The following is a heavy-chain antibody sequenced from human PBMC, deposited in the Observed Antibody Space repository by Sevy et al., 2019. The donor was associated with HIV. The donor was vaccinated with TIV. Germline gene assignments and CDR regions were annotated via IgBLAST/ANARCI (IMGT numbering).Heavy chain of an antibody. D-gene: IGHD6-6*01. CDR2: IKQGGNEK. Sequence: GGSLRLSCAASGFTFSNYWMNWVRQAPGKGLEWVANIKQGGNEKYYVHSVKGRVTLSSDNAKNQVSLQLNSLRAEDTAVYYCARGGPLVDAALIPWGMDVWGQGTTVTVSS. V-gene: IGHV3-7*01. J-gene: IGHJ6*02. CDR3: ARGGPLVDAALIPWGMDV. CDR1: GFTFSNYW.